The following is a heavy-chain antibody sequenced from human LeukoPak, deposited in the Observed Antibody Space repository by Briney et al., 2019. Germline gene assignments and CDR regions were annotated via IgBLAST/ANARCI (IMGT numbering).Heavy chain of an antibody. CDR2: IYYSGSV. J-gene: IGHJ4*02. CDR3: ARVGAVTTRGWNYFDY. V-gene: IGHV4-31*03. CDR1: GVSISSGGYY. Sequence: TSQTLSLTCTVSGVSISSGGYYWSWIRQHAGMGLEWIGSIYYSGSVYYNPSLKSRLTMSVDMSNNQFSLRLISVTAADTAMYYCARVGAVTTRGWNYFDYWGQGTLVTVSS. D-gene: IGHD4-17*01.